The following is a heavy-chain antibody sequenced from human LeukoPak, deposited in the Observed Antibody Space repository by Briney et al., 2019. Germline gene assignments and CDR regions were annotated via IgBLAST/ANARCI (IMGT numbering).Heavy chain of an antibody. CDR2: INHSGST. CDR3: ARARHYDFWSGREDYYYGMDV. Sequence: SETLSLTCAVYGGSFSGYYWSWIRQPPGKGLEWIGEINHSGSTNYNPSLKSRVTISVDTSKNQFSLKLSSATAADTAVYYCARARHYDFWSGREDYYYGMDVWGQGTTVTVSS. CDR1: GGSFSGYY. V-gene: IGHV4-34*01. J-gene: IGHJ6*02. D-gene: IGHD3-3*01.